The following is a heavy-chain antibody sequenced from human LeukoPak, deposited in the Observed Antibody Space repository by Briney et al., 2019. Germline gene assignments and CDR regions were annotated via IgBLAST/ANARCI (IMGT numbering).Heavy chain of an antibody. J-gene: IGHJ3*02. CDR2: VYYSGSGT. D-gene: IGHD5-12*01. V-gene: IGHV4-59*12. CDR3: ARGGRWLDAFDI. Sequence: SETLSLTCTFSGGSFSGYYWRWIRQPPGKGLEWIGFVYYSGSGTDYNPSLKSRVTISVDTSKNQFSLKLSSVTAADTAVYYCARGGRWLDAFDIWGQGTMVTVSS. CDR1: GGSFSGYY.